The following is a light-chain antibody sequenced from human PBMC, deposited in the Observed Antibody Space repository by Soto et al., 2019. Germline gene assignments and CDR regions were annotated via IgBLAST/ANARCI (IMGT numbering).Light chain of an antibody. CDR2: SAS. Sequence: EIVMTQSPATLSVSPGERATLSCRASQSVSSDLAWYHQKPGQAPRLLIYSASTRATGIPARFSGSGSGTEFTLTINSLQSEDFAVYYCQQYHNWPRTFGQGTKVDIK. V-gene: IGKV3-15*01. J-gene: IGKJ1*01. CDR3: QQYHNWPRT. CDR1: QSVSSD.